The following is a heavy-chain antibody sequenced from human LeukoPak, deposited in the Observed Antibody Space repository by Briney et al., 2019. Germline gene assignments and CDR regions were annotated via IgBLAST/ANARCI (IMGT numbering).Heavy chain of an antibody. CDR1: GGSISSYY. Sequence: SETLSLTCTVSGGSISSYYWSWIRQPPGKGLEWIGYIYYSGSTNYNPSLKSRVTISVDTSKNQFSLKLSSVTAADTAVYYCARVADTAMVPYYFDYWGQGTLVTVSS. CDR3: ARVADTAMVPYYFDY. V-gene: IGHV4-59*01. D-gene: IGHD5-18*01. J-gene: IGHJ4*02. CDR2: IYYSGST.